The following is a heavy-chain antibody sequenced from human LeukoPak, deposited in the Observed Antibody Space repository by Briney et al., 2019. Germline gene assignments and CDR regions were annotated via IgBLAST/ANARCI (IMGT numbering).Heavy chain of an antibody. V-gene: IGHV7-4-1*02. CDR2: INTNTGNP. CDR1: GYTFTSYA. CDR3: ARESDYYALGSPVFDP. J-gene: IGHJ5*02. Sequence: GGSVKVSCKASGYTFTSYALNWVRDAPGQGLECRGYINTNTGNPTYAQGFKGRFVLSLDTSVSTAYLQIRSLKAEDSAVYCCARESDYYALGSPVFDPWGEGTLVTVSS. D-gene: IGHD3-10*01.